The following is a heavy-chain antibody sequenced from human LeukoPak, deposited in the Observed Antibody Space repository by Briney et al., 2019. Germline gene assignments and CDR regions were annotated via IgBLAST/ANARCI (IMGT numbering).Heavy chain of an antibody. CDR1: GLNFSSGW. J-gene: IGHJ4*02. V-gene: IGHV3-7*03. CDR3: ARDSGWWRFDF. CDR2: IKEDGSEK. Sequence: PGGSLGLSGEASGLNFSSGWMNWVGQPPGKGLKWVASIKEDGSEKHYVDSVKGRFTISRDNGKNSLYLQMNSLRAEDTAVYYCARDSGWWRFDFWGQGTLVTVSS. D-gene: IGHD6-13*01.